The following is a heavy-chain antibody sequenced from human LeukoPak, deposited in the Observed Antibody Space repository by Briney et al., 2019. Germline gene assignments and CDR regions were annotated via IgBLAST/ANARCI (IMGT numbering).Heavy chain of an antibody. CDR1: GYTFTGYY. Sequence: ASVKVSCKASGYTFTGYYMHWVRQAPGQGLEWMGWINPNSGGTNYAQKFQGRVTMTRDTSISTAYMELSRLRSDDTAVYYCAREIVCISTSCYVIDYWGQGTLVTVSS. V-gene: IGHV1-2*02. CDR3: AREIVCISTSCYVIDY. J-gene: IGHJ4*02. CDR2: INPNSGGT. D-gene: IGHD2-2*01.